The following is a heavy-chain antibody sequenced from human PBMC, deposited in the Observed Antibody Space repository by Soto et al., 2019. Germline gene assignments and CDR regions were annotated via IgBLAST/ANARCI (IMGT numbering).Heavy chain of an antibody. V-gene: IGHV3-30*18. CDR3: AKEHSGLYSRHYFDF. D-gene: IGHD6-19*01. Sequence: PGGSLRLSCAASRFTFSSYGMHWLRQAPGKGLEWVAVISYEGSDHYYADSVKGRFAVSRDNSKNTLFPQMNSLRAEDTAVYYCAKEHSGLYSRHYFDFWGQGTLVTVSS. CDR1: RFTFSSYG. J-gene: IGHJ4*02. CDR2: ISYEGSDH.